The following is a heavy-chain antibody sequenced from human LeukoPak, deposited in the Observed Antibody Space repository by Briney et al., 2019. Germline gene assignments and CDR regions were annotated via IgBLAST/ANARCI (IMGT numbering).Heavy chain of an antibody. CDR1: GFTFSSYW. Sequence: QPGGSLRLSCGASGFTFSSYWMHWVRQAPGKGLVWISRINSDGSTTSYADSVKGRFTISRDNAKNTLYLQMNSLGAEDTAVYYCARGNYYGQDYWGQGTLVTVSS. CDR3: ARGNYYGQDY. D-gene: IGHD3-10*01. CDR2: INSDGSTT. V-gene: IGHV3-74*01. J-gene: IGHJ4*02.